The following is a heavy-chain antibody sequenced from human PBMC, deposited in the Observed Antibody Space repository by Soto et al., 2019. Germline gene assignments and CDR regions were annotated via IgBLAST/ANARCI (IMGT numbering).Heavy chain of an antibody. CDR1: GASISSGW. Sequence: SETLSLTCTVSGASISSGWWTWVRQPPGKGLEWIGETLYSGRTNYNSSLNSRVTISIDKSKKQFSLNLSSVTAADTAVYYCSSRVTDAPTWGQGTLVTVSS. D-gene: IGHD3-10*01. CDR3: SSRVTDAPT. V-gene: IGHV4-4*02. J-gene: IGHJ5*02. CDR2: TLYSGRT.